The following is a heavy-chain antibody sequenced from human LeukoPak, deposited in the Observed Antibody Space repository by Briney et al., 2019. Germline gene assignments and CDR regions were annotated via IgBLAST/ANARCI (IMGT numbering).Heavy chain of an antibody. CDR2: INANSGDT. CDR3: AREYGSGSYYFDY. J-gene: IGHJ4*02. Sequence: ASVKVSCKASGHTFTGYYMHWVRQAPGQGLEWMGWINANSGDTNYAQKFQGRVTMTRDTSISTAYMELRSLRSDDTAVYYCAREYGSGSYYFDYWGQGTLVTVSS. V-gene: IGHV1-2*02. CDR1: GHTFTGYY. D-gene: IGHD3-10*01.